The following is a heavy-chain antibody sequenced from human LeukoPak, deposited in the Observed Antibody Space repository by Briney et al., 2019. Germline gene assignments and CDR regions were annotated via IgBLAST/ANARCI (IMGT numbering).Heavy chain of an antibody. CDR1: GFTFSSYG. CDR2: ISYDGSNK. V-gene: IGHV3-30*18. D-gene: IGHD5-18*01. Sequence: GGSLTLSCAASGFTFSSYGMHWVRQAPGKGLEWVAVISYDGSNKYYADSVKGRFTIYKDHSKNTLYLQMNSLRAEEKAVYYCAKGWRVVDTAMGLLFDYWGQGTLVTVSS. J-gene: IGHJ4*02. CDR3: AKGWRVVDTAMGLLFDY.